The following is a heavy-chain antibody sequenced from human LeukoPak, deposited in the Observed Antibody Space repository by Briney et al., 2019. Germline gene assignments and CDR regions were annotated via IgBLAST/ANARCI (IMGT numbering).Heavy chain of an antibody. CDR3: ARGGRGRNWFDP. V-gene: IGHV6-1*01. CDR2: TYQRSKWYN. Sequence: SQTLSLTCAISGDSVSSSSAAWNWIRQSPARGLEWLGRTYQRSKWYNDYAVSVKSRITINPDTSKNQFSLQLNSVTPEDTAVYYCARGGRGRNWFDPWGQGTLVTVSS. J-gene: IGHJ5*02. D-gene: IGHD3-10*01. CDR1: GDSVSSSSAA.